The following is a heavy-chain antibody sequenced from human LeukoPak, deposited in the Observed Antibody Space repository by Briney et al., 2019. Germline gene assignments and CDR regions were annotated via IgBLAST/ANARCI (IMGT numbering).Heavy chain of an antibody. CDR2: IYYTGST. Sequence: SETLSLTCTVSGGSISSSSYYWGWLRQPPGKGLEWIGNIYYTGSTYYNPSLKSRVTISVDTSKNQFSLKLNSVTAADTAVYYCARDGPAIAVAAQGAMGNWGQGTLVTVSS. CDR1: GGSISSSSYY. V-gene: IGHV4-39*07. D-gene: IGHD6-19*01. J-gene: IGHJ4*02. CDR3: ARDGPAIAVAAQGAMGN.